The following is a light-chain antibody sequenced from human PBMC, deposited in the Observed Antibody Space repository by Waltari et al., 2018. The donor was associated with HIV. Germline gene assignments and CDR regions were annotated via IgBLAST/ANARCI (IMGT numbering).Light chain of an antibody. CDR2: EVT. Sequence: QSTLTQPPSASGSPGQSVTISCTGTSRDIGGYNSGSWYQQHPGKAPKLIMTEVTKRPSGVPDRFSGSKSGNTASLTVSGLQADDEALYYCSSFAPTNKFYVLFGGGTTLTVL. V-gene: IGLV2-8*01. CDR3: SSFAPTNKFYVL. CDR1: SRDIGGYNS. J-gene: IGLJ2*01.